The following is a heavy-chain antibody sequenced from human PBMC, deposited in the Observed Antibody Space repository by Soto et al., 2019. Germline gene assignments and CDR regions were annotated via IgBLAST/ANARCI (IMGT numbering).Heavy chain of an antibody. V-gene: IGHV1-2*04. Sequence: ASVKVSCKASGYTFTGYYMHWVRQAPGQGLERMGWINPNSGGTNYAQKFQGWVTMTRGTSISTAYMELSRLRSDDTAVYYCARVGRGYCSSTSCPPSSETYYYGMDVWGRGTTVTVSS. J-gene: IGHJ6*02. D-gene: IGHD2-2*01. CDR2: INPNSGGT. CDR3: ARVGRGYCSSTSCPPSSETYYYGMDV. CDR1: GYTFTGYY.